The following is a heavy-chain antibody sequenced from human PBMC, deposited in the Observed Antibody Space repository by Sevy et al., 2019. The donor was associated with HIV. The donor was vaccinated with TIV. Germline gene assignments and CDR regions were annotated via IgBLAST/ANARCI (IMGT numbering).Heavy chain of an antibody. V-gene: IGHV4-59*01. CDR2: FFYSGST. CDR3: ARGIAAPRGMDV. CDR1: GDSISGYY. D-gene: IGHD6-13*01. J-gene: IGHJ6*02. Sequence: SETLSLTCTVSGDSISGYYWSWIRLPPGKGLEWIGYFFYSGSTNYNPSLKSRVTISVDTTRNQVSLKVRSVTAADTAVYYCARGIAAPRGMDVWGQGTTVTVSS.